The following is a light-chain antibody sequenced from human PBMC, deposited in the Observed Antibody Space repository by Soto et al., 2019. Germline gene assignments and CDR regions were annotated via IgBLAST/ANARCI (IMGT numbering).Light chain of an antibody. CDR3: QKYNSAPHT. CDR1: QGISNY. Sequence: EIQITQSPSYLSVSVGDIVTITCRASQGISNYLAWYQQKPGKVPKLLIYAASTLQSGVPSRFSGSGSGTDFTLTISSLQPEDVATYYCQKYNSAPHTFGQGTKLEIK. J-gene: IGKJ2*01. CDR2: AAS. V-gene: IGKV1-27*01.